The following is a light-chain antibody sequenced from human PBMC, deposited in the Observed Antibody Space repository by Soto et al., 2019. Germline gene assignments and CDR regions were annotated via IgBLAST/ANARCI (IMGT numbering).Light chain of an antibody. Sequence: EIVLTQSPGTLSLSPGERATFSCRASQSVSNSSLAWYHQKPGQAPRLLLFAASRRATGIPDTFSGGGSGTDFTLPISRLEHEDVAVYYCQVYGNSPMYTFGQGTRLEIK. CDR2: AAS. V-gene: IGKV3-20*01. CDR1: QSVSNSS. J-gene: IGKJ2*01. CDR3: QVYGNSPMYT.